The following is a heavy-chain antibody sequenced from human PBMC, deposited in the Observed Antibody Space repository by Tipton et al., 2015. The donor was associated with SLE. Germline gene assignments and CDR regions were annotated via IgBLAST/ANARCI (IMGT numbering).Heavy chain of an antibody. CDR1: GFAFSTYA. CDR3: AKDRRRQQLDYFDY. D-gene: IGHD6-13*01. J-gene: IGHJ4*02. CDR2: ISTSNVNT. Sequence: SLRLSCAASGFAFSTYAMRWVRQGPGKGLEWVSTISTSNVNTHYADSLKGRFTISRDNSKNTLYLQMNSLRAEDTAVYYCAKDRRRQQLDYFDYWGQGTLVTVSS. V-gene: IGHV3-23*01.